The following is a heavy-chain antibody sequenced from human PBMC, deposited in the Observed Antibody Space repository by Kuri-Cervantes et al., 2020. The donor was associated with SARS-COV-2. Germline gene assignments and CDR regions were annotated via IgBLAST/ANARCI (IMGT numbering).Heavy chain of an antibody. CDR1: GCSISSYY. CDR3: ARGDSLLDWGSDYYYMDV. Sequence: SETLSLTCTVSGCSISSYYWSWIRQPPGKGLEWIGYIYYSGSTNYNPSLKSRVTISVDTSKNQFSLKLSSVTAADTAVYYCARGDSLLDWGSDYYYMDVWGKGTTVTVSS. J-gene: IGHJ6*03. V-gene: IGHV4-59*01. CDR2: IYYSGST. D-gene: IGHD7-27*01.